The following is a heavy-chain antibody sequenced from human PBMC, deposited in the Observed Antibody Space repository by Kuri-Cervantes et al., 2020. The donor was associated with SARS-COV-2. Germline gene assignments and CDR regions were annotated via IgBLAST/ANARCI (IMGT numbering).Heavy chain of an antibody. CDR2: IHPSGST. D-gene: IGHD3-22*01. V-gene: IGHV4-4*07. CDR3: AKDRYFDGRGGYYELGY. J-gene: IGHJ4*02. Sequence: LRLSCVVSGDSFSDSYWSWIRQPAGKGLEWIGRIHPSGSTNYNSSLESRVTMSIDTSKKQFSLNLSAVTAADTAVYYCAKDRYFDGRGGYYELGYWGQGVLVTVSS. CDR1: GDSFSDSY.